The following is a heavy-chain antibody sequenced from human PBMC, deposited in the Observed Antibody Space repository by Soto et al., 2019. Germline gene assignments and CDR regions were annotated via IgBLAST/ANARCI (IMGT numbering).Heavy chain of an antibody. D-gene: IGHD3-10*01. CDR3: ASHRTYYYGSGSYYPDYYQYGMDV. CDR1: GGTFRSYA. CDR2: IIPMFGTT. Sequence: QVQLVQSGAEVKKPGSSVKVSCKASGGTFRSYAISWVRQAPGQGLEWMGGIIPMFGTTNYAQKFQGRVTVAADESTTTAYMELSSLRSEDTAVYFCASHRTYYYGSGSYYPDYYQYGMDVWGQGTTVTVSS. J-gene: IGHJ6*02. V-gene: IGHV1-69*12.